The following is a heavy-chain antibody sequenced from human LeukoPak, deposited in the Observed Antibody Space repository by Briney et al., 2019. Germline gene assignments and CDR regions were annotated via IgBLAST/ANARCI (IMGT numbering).Heavy chain of an antibody. Sequence: PSETLSLTCTVSGGSVSSGSYYWSWTRQPPGKGLEWIGYIYYSGSTNYNPSLKSRVTISVDTSKNQFSPKLSSVAAADTAVYYCASNLSGSYYNWFDPWGQGTLVTVSS. D-gene: IGHD1-26*01. V-gene: IGHV4-61*01. CDR1: GGSVSSGSYY. CDR3: ASNLSGSYYNWFDP. J-gene: IGHJ5*02. CDR2: IYYSGST.